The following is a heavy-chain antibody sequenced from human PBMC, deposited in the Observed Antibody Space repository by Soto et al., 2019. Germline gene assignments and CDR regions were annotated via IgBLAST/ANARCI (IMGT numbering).Heavy chain of an antibody. Sequence: QVQLVQSGAEVKKPGASVKVSCKASGYTFTGYYMHWVRQAPGQGLEWMGWINPNSGGTNYAQRFQGWVTMTRDTSISTAYMELSRLRSDDTAVYYCAREVAAADNYGMDVWGQGTTVTVSS. CDR1: GYTFTGYY. D-gene: IGHD6-13*01. CDR2: INPNSGGT. CDR3: AREVAAADNYGMDV. V-gene: IGHV1-2*04. J-gene: IGHJ6*02.